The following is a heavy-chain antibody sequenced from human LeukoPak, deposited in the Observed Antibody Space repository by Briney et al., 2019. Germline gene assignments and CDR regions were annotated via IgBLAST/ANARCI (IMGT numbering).Heavy chain of an antibody. CDR2: IYTSGST. D-gene: IGHD2-21*01. CDR3: ARDRVDYYYYYMDV. J-gene: IGHJ6*03. V-gene: IGHV4-61*02. CDR1: GGSFSSGSYY. Sequence: SETLSLTCTVSGGSFSSGSYYWSWIRQPAGKGLEWIGRIYTSGSTNYNPSLKSRVTISVDTSKKQFSLKLSSVTAADTAVYYCARDRVDYYYYYMDVWGKGTTVTVSS.